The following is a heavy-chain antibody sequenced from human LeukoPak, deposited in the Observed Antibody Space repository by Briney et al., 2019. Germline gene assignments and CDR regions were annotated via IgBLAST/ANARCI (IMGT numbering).Heavy chain of an antibody. CDR1: GFTFSSYW. CDR3: ARVGRYDIPPDY. J-gene: IGHJ4*02. V-gene: IGHV3-74*01. D-gene: IGHD3-9*01. Sequence: GGSLRLSCGASGFTFSSYWMHWVRQAPGKGLVWVSRINSDGSSTSYADSVKGRFTISRDNAKNTLYLQMNSLRAEDTAVYYCARVGRYDIPPDYWGQGTLVTVSS. CDR2: INSDGSST.